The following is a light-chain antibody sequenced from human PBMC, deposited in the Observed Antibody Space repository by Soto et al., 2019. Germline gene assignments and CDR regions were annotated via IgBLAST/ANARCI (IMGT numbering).Light chain of an antibody. CDR3: SSYVGTNSYV. Sequence: QSVLTQPPSASGSPGQSVTISCTGTSSDVGGYNYVSWYQQHPGKAPKLMIYEVSNRPSGVPDRFSGSKSGNTASLTVSGLQAEDEADYYCSSYVGTNSYVFGTGTKLTVL. J-gene: IGLJ1*01. CDR1: SSDVGGYNY. CDR2: EVS. V-gene: IGLV2-8*01.